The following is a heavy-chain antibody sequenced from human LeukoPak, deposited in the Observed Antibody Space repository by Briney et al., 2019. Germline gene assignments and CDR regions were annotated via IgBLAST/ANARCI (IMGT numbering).Heavy chain of an antibody. CDR1: GDSISPYY. J-gene: IGHJ4*02. D-gene: IGHD3-16*02. CDR2: IYYSGVT. CDR3: ARFHRQRLGEFSL. V-gene: IGHV4-59*01. Sequence: SETLSLTCSVSGDSISPYYWNWLRQSPGKGLELIGYIYYSGVTNYNPLLKSRVTISVDASKNQFSLNLISVTTSDTAIYYCARFHRQRLGEFSLWGQGIMVTVSS.